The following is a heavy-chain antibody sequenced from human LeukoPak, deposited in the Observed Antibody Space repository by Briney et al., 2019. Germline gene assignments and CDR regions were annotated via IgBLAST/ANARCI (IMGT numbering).Heavy chain of an antibody. CDR3: ARSGEIVSDAFDI. CDR2: IHYSGST. CDR1: GGSISSGDYY. J-gene: IGHJ3*02. D-gene: IGHD3-22*01. Sequence: SETLSLTCTVSGGSISSGDYYWSWIRQPPGKGLEWIGYIHYSGSTNYNPSLKSRVTISVDTSKNQFSLKLSSVTAADTAVYYCARSGEIVSDAFDIWGQGTMVTVSS. V-gene: IGHV4-61*08.